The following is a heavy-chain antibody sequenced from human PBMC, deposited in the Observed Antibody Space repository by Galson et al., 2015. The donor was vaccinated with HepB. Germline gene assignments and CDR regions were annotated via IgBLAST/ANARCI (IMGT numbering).Heavy chain of an antibody. CDR1: GFTFSSYA. CDR3: AKIRSAAAAGTYYFDY. J-gene: IGHJ4*02. V-gene: IGHV3-23*01. Sequence: LRLSCAASGFTFSSYAMSWVRQAPGKGLEWVSAISGSGGSTYYADSVKGRFTISRDNSKNTLYLQMNSLRAEDTAVYYCAKIRSAAAAGTYYFDYWGQGTLVTVSS. D-gene: IGHD6-13*01. CDR2: ISGSGGST.